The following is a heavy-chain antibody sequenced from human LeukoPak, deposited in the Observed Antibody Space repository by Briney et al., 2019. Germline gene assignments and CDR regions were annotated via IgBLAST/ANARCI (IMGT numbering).Heavy chain of an antibody. Sequence: PSETLSLTCAVYGGSFSGYYWSWIRQPPGKGLEWIGEINHSGSTNYNPSLKSRVTISVDTSKNQFSLKLSSVTAADTAVYYCARGPRYYGSGSSRFLYYYYYYMDVWGKGTTVTVS. J-gene: IGHJ6*03. V-gene: IGHV4-34*01. CDR3: ARGPRYYGSGSSRFLYYYYYYMDV. CDR2: INHSGST. CDR1: GGSFSGYY. D-gene: IGHD3-10*01.